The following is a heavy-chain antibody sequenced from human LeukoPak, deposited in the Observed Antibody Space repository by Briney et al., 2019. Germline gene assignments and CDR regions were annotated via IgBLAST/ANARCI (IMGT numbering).Heavy chain of an antibody. CDR3: SRRASSSSSFAG. J-gene: IGHJ4*01. D-gene: IGHD6-6*01. Sequence: GGSLRLSCVASGFTFSNYAMSWVRQAPGKGLEWVSGTSGSGRDTYYADSVKGRFTLSRDNSKNTLYLQMSSLRAEDMAVYYCSRRASSSSSFAGWGQGALV. V-gene: IGHV3-23*01. CDR2: TSGSGRDT. CDR1: GFTFSNYA.